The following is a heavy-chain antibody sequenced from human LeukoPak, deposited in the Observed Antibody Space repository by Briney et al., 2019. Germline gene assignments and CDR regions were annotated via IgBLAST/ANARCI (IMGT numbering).Heavy chain of an antibody. CDR2: FKSKTAT. Sequence: ETGTAPIRPCSASGVARSSACLGWGRNTKKKGLEWVGHFKSKTATNYAAPVKGRFTFSSDDSQNTLYLQMSSLKTEDTAVYYCTTDLAAVGKGEFDYWGQGTLVTVSS. CDR1: GVARSSAC. D-gene: IGHD6-13*01. V-gene: IGHV3-15*01. J-gene: IGHJ4*02. CDR3: TTDLAAVGKGEFDY.